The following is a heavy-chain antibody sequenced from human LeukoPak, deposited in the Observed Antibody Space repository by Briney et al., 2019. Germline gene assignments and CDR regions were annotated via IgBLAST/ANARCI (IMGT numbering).Heavy chain of an antibody. Sequence: PGRSLRLSCAASGFTFSSYGMYWVRQAPGKGLEWVAVISYDGPNKYYADSVKGRFTTSRDNSKNTLYLQMNSLRAEDTAVYYCARVSDSSGYYDGAFDIWGQGTMVTVSS. J-gene: IGHJ3*02. V-gene: IGHV3-30*03. CDR1: GFTFSSYG. D-gene: IGHD3-22*01. CDR3: ARVSDSSGYYDGAFDI. CDR2: ISYDGPNK.